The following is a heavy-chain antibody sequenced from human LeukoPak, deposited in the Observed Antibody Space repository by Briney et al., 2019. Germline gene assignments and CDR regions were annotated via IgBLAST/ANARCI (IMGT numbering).Heavy chain of an antibody. V-gene: IGHV4-39*01. D-gene: IGHD5-12*01. CDR3: FSGYDRASDYFGMDV. J-gene: IGHJ6*02. CDR2: VYYGGNT. Sequence: TSETLSLTCTVSGGSLTSTSHYWGWIRQPPGKGLEWIGTVYYGGNTNSNPSLKSRVGISVDPSESQFSLSLTSVTAADTAVYYCFSGYDRASDYFGMDVWGQGTAVIVSS. CDR1: GGSLTSTSHY.